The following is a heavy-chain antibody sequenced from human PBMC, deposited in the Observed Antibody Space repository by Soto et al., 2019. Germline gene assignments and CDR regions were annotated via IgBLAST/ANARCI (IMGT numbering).Heavy chain of an antibody. J-gene: IGHJ4*02. Sequence: LSLTCDVSGESISSGGFSWSWIRQPPGKGPEWIGYIFHGGSTYSNPSLKSRVAISLDRSKNQFSLKLRSVTAADTAVYYCARGGDYYFDHWGQGTLVTVS. CDR3: ARGGDYYFDH. CDR2: IFHGGST. CDR1: GESISSGGFS. D-gene: IGHD2-21*02. V-gene: IGHV4-30-2*01.